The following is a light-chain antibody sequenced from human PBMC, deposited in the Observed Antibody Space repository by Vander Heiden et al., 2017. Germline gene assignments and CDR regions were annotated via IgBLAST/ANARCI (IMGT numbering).Light chain of an antibody. V-gene: IGKV3-15*01. CDR2: GAS. J-gene: IGKJ1*01. CDR3: QQYNNWPQT. Sequence: DIVMTQSPATLSLSPGERATLSCRASQSVSSNLAWYQQKPGQAPRLLIYGASTRATGIPARFSGSGSGTEFTLTISSLQSEDFAVYYCQQYNNWPQTFGQGTKVEIK. CDR1: QSVSSN.